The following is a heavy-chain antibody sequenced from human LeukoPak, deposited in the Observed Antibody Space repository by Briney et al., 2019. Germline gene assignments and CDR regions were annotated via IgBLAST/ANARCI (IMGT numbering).Heavy chain of an antibody. CDR1: GFTFSSHG. J-gene: IGHJ4*02. CDR2: IRYDGSNK. V-gene: IGHV3-30*02. CDR3: AKDWVAHGEYYFDY. Sequence: PGGSLRLSCAASGFTFSSHGMHWVRQAPGKGLEWAAFIRYDGSNKYYADSVKGRFTISRDNSKNTLYLQMNSLRAEDTAVYYCAKDWVAHGEYYFDYWGQGTLVTVSS. D-gene: IGHD3-10*01.